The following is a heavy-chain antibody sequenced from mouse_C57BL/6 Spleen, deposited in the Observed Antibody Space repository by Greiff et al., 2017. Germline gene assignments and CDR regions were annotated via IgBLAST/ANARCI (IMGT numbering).Heavy chain of an antibody. V-gene: IGHV2-6*01. Sequence: VKLVESGPGLVAPSQSLSITCTVSGFSLTSYGVDWVRQSPGKGLEWLGVIWGVGSTNYNSALKSRLSISQDNSKSQVFLKMNSLQTDDTAMYYCAISTLYAMDYGGQGTSVTVSS. CDR1: GFSLTSYG. CDR3: AISTLYAMDY. D-gene: IGHD5-1*01. CDR2: IWGVGST. J-gene: IGHJ4*01.